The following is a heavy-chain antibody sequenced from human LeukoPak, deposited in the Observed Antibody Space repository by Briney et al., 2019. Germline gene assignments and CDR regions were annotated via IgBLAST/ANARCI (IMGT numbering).Heavy chain of an antibody. CDR1: GFTFSSYG. CDR2: ISSSSSYI. V-gene: IGHV3-21*01. D-gene: IGHD4-17*01. CDR3: AREERDYGDYGGFDY. Sequence: GGSLRLSCAASGFTFSSYGMNWVRQAPGEGLEWVSSISSSSSYIYYADSVKGRFTISRDNAKNSLYLQMNSLRAEDTVVYYCAREERDYGDYGGFDYWGQGTLVTVSS. J-gene: IGHJ4*02.